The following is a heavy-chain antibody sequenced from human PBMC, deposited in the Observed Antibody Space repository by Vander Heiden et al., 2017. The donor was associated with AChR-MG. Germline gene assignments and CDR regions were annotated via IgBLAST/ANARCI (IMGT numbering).Heavy chain of an antibody. V-gene: IGHV3-15*01. D-gene: IGHD3-3*01. CDR3: TTDWLLNPDAFDI. CDR2: IKSKTDGGKT. CDR1: GFTFSEAW. J-gene: IGHJ3*02. Sequence: EVQLVESGGCLVKPGGSLRLSCAASGFTFSEAWMSWVRQAPGKGLEWVGRIKSKTDGGKTEYAAPVKGRFTISRDESKNTLYLQMNSLKTEDTAVYYCTTDWLLNPDAFDIWGQGTMVTVSS.